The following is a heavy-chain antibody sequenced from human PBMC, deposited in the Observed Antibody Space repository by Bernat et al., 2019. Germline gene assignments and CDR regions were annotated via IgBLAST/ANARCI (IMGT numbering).Heavy chain of an antibody. D-gene: IGHD5-12*01. CDR2: IKSKTDGGTA. CDR1: GFTFSNDW. V-gene: IGHV3-15*01. J-gene: IGHJ4*02. CDR3: TTAVEWLRCFDY. Sequence: EVQLVESGGGLVKPGGSLRLSCAASGFTFSNDWMSWVRQAPGKGLEWVGRIKSKTDGGTADYAAPVKGRFTISRDDSKNTLYLKMNSLKTEDTAVYYGTTAVEWLRCFDYWGQGTLVTVSS.